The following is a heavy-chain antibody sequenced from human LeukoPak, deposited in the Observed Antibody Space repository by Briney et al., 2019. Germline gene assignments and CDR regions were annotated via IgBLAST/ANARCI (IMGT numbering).Heavy chain of an antibody. CDR3: ARPAGYDFWSGPRGWFDP. CDR2: IYYSGGT. J-gene: IGHJ5*02. D-gene: IGHD3-3*01. Sequence: SETLSLTCTVSGGSISSSSYYWGWIRQPPGKGLEWIGSIYYSGGTYYNPSLKGRVTISVDTSKNQFSLKLSSVTAADTAVYYCARPAGYDFWSGPRGWFDPWGQGTLVTVSS. CDR1: GGSISSSSYY. V-gene: IGHV4-39*01.